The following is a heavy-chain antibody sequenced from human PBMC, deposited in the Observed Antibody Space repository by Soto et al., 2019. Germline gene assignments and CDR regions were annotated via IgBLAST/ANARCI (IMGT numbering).Heavy chain of an antibody. Sequence: QVQLVQSGAEVKKPGASVKVSCKASGYTFSRYVMHWVRQAPGQGLEWMGWINAGNGNTKCSQRFQGRVTLTSDTPASTAYMEVSSLRSEDTAVYYCTTWFGELFSPHFYDMDGWGQGTTVTVSS. CDR1: GYTFSRYV. CDR3: TTWFGELFSPHFYDMDG. CDR2: INAGNGNT. V-gene: IGHV1-3*01. D-gene: IGHD3-10*01. J-gene: IGHJ6*02.